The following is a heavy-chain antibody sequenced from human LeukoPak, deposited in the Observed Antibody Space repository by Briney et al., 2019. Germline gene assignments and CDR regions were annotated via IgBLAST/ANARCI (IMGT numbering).Heavy chain of an antibody. D-gene: IGHD5-18*01. CDR1: GYTFTGYY. CDR2: INPNSGGT. V-gene: IGHV1-2*02. Sequence: ASVKVSRKASGYTFTGYYMHWVRQAPGQGLEWMGWINPNSGGTNYAQKFQGRVTMTRDTSISTAYMELSRLRSDDTAVYYCARAGPGGLIQLWLYDYWGQGTLVTVSS. CDR3: ARAGPGGLIQLWLYDY. J-gene: IGHJ4*02.